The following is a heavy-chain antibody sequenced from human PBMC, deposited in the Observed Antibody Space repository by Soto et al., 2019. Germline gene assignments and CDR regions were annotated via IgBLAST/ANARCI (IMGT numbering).Heavy chain of an antibody. J-gene: IGHJ4*02. CDR2: ISYDGSSD. CDR3: AKDRGWSSADLEY. D-gene: IGHD6-19*01. Sequence: QVQLVVSGGGVVQPGGSLRLSCAASGFTFSSFGMHWVRQAPGKGLEWVALISYDGSSDYYVDSVKGRFTISRDKSENTLYLQMNSLRPEDTAVYYCAKDRGWSSADLEYWGQGTLVTVSS. V-gene: IGHV3-30*18. CDR1: GFTFSSFG.